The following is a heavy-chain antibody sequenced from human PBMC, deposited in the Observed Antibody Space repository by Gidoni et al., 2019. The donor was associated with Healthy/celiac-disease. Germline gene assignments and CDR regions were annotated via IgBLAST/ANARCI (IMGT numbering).Heavy chain of an antibody. CDR1: GGSISSYY. Sequence: QVQLPYSGPGLVKPSETLSLTCTVSGGSISSYYWSWIRQPPGKGLEWIGYIYYRGSTNDNTSLKSRVTISVDTSKNQFSLKLSSVTAADAAVYYCARHGVVPAAMPDYYYYYYMDVWGKGTTVTVSS. D-gene: IGHD2-2*01. CDR3: ARHGVVPAAMPDYYYYYYMDV. J-gene: IGHJ6*03. CDR2: IYYRGST. V-gene: IGHV4-59*08.